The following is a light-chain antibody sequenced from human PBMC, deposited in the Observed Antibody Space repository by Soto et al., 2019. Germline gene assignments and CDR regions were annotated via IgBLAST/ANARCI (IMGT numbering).Light chain of an antibody. CDR1: SSNIGAGYD. V-gene: IGLV1-40*01. CDR3: ATWDDSLSGVL. J-gene: IGLJ2*01. Sequence: QSVLTQPPSVSGAPGQRVTISCTGSSSNIGAGYDVNWYQQLPGTAPKLLIFGDSNRPSGVPDRFSGSKSGTSASLAITGLQADDEADYYCATWDDSLSGVLFGGGTKLTVL. CDR2: GDS.